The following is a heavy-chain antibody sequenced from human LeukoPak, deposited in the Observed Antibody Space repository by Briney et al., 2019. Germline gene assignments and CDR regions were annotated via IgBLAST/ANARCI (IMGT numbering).Heavy chain of an antibody. CDR3: ARRGRNSSGWQDYL. CDR2: IYHTGST. D-gene: IGHD6-25*01. CDR1: GGSISSYY. J-gene: IGHJ4*02. V-gene: IGHV4-59*01. Sequence: SETLSLTCTFSGGSISSYYWSWIRQPPGKGLEWIANIYHTGSTNYNPSLSGRVTISIDTAKNQFSLKLTSVTAADTAVYYCARRGRNSSGWQDYLWGQGTLVTVSS.